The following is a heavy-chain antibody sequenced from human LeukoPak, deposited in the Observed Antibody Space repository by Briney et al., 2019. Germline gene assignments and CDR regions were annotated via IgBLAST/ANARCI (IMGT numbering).Heavy chain of an antibody. D-gene: IGHD5-24*01. CDR1: GFTFTSYW. V-gene: IGHV3-74*01. Sequence: GGSLRLSWAASGFTFTSYWMHWVRQAPGKGLVWVSRINSDGSSTSYADSVKGRFTISRDNAKNTLYLQMNSLRAEDTAVYYCARVPQWLDAFDIWGQGTMVTVSS. J-gene: IGHJ3*02. CDR2: INSDGSST. CDR3: ARVPQWLDAFDI.